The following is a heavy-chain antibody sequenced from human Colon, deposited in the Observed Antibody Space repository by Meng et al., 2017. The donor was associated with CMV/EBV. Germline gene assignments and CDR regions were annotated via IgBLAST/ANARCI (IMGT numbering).Heavy chain of an antibody. CDR1: GLTFGSYG. J-gene: IGHJ3*02. V-gene: IGHV3-23*01. Sequence: GESLKISCAASGLTFGSYGMSWVRQAPGKGLEWVSGIIGSGSSTYYADCVKGRFTISRDNSRNTLYLQMNSLRAEDTAVYYCAKDVHSSAFGFAEAFDIWGQGTKVTVSS. CDR2: IIGSGSST. D-gene: IGHD3-22*01. CDR3: AKDVHSSAFGFAEAFDI.